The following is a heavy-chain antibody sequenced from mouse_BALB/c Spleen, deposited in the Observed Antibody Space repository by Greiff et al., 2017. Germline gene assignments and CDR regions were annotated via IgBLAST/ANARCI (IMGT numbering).Heavy chain of an antibody. D-gene: IGHD2-2*01. V-gene: IGHV5-9-4*01. CDR1: GFTFSSYA. CDR2: ISSGGSYT. Sequence: EVQLQQSGGGLVKPGGSLKLSCAASGFTFSSYAMSWVRQSPEKRLEWVAEISSGGSYTYYPDTVTGRFTISRDNAKNTLYLEMSSLRSEDTAMYYCARGGLRHAMDYWGQGTSVTVSS. CDR3: ARGGLRHAMDY. J-gene: IGHJ4*01.